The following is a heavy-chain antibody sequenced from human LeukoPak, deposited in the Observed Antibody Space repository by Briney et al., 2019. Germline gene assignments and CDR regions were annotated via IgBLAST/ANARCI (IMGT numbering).Heavy chain of an antibody. CDR1: GGSISSYY. J-gene: IGHJ3*01. CDR3: AISVSGSYDAFDV. D-gene: IGHD1-26*01. V-gene: IGHV4-59*12. Sequence: SETLSLTCAVSGGSISSYYWSWIRQPPGKGLEWIGEIYQSGSTNYNPSLKSRVTILVDNSKNQFSLKVNSVTAADTAVYFCAISVSGSYDAFDVWGQGTLVTVSS. CDR2: IYQSGST.